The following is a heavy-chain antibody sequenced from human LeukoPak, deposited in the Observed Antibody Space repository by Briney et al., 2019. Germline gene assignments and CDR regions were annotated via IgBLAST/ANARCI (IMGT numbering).Heavy chain of an antibody. V-gene: IGHV3-48*03. D-gene: IGHD3-10*01. Sequence: GGSLRLSCAASGFTFSSYEMNWVRQAPGKGLEWVSYITSSSSSRYYADSVKGRFTISRDNAKNSLYLQMNSLRAEDTAVYYCAREGSQDAFDIWGQGTMVTVSS. CDR1: GFTFSSYE. CDR2: ITSSSSSR. J-gene: IGHJ3*02. CDR3: AREGSQDAFDI.